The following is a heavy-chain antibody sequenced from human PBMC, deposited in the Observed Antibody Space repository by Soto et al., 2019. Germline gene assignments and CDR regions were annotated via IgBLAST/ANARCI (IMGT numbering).Heavy chain of an antibody. CDR3: ATGRIVGATSDAFDI. J-gene: IGHJ3*02. CDR2: FDPEDGET. CDR1: GYTLTELS. V-gene: IGHV1-24*01. Sequence: ASVKVSCKVSGYTLTELSMHWVRQAPGKGLEWMGGFDPEDGETIYAQKFQGRVTMTEDTSTDTAYMELSSLRSEDTAVYYYATGRIVGATSDAFDIWGQGTMVTVSS. D-gene: IGHD1-26*01.